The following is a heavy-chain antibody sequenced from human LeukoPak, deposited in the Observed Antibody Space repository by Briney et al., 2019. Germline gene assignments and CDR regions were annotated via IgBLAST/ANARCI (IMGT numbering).Heavy chain of an antibody. V-gene: IGHV1-69*13. CDR1: GGTFSSYA. CDR3: ARGTPNSSSWYMFAFDI. D-gene: IGHD6-13*01. CDR2: IIPIFGTA. Sequence: ASVKVSCKASGGTFSSYAISWVRQAPGQGLEWMGGIIPIFGTANYAQKFQGRVTITADESTSTAYMEPSSLRSEDTAVYYCARGTPNSSSWYMFAFDIWGQGTMVTVSS. J-gene: IGHJ3*02.